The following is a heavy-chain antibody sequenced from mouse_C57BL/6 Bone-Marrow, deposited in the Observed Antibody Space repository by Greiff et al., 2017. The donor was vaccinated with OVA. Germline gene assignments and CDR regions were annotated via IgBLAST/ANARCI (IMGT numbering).Heavy chain of an antibody. CDR2: IRNKANGYTT. J-gene: IGHJ3*01. CDR3: ARSLRFAY. V-gene: IGHV7-3*01. D-gene: IGHD1-2*01. Sequence: EVQLVESGGGLVQPGGSLSLSCAASGFTFTDYYMSWVRQPPGKALEWLGFIRNKANGYTTEYSASVKGRFTISRDNSQSILYLQMNALRAEDSDTYYCARSLRFAYWGQGTLVTVSA. CDR1: GFTFTDYY.